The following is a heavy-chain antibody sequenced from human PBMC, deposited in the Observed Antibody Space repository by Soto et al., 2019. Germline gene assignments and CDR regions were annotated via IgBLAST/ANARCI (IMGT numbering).Heavy chain of an antibody. CDR1: GCSFTSYW. D-gene: IGHD6-6*01. CDR2: IYPGDSDT. J-gene: IGHJ6*02. V-gene: IGHV5-51*01. Sequence: PGESLKISCKGSGCSFTSYWIGWVRQMPGKGLEWMGIIYPGDSDTRYSPSFQGQVTISADKSISTAYLQWSSLKASDTAMYYCATLLPASSSDYYYYGMDVWGQGTTVTVSS. CDR3: ATLLPASSSDYYYYGMDV.